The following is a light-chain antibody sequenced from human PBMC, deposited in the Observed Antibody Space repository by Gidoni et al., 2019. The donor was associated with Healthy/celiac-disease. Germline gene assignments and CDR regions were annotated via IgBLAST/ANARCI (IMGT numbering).Light chain of an antibody. CDR3: QQLNSYLLT. V-gene: IGKV1-9*01. CDR1: LGISSY. J-gene: IGKJ4*01. Sequence: DIQLTQSPSFLSASVGDRVTITCRASLGISSYLAWYQQKPGKAPKLLIYAASTLQSGVPSRFSGSGSGTEFTLTISSLQPEDFATYYCQQLNSYLLTFGGGTKVEIK. CDR2: AAS.